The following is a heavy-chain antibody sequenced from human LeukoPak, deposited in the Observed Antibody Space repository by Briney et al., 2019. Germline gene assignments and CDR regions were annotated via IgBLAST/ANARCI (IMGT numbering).Heavy chain of an antibody. V-gene: IGHV4-4*07. J-gene: IGHJ4*02. D-gene: IGHD3/OR15-3a*01. CDR3: AEDGLYPYGFSYFDY. Sequence: SETLSLTCTVSGGSISSYHWSWIRQPAGKGLEWIGRIYTSGSTNYNPSLKSRVTMSVDTSKNQFSLKLSSVTAADTAVYYCAEDGLYPYGFSYFDYGGKGTRVTVSS. CDR1: GGSISSYH. CDR2: IYTSGST.